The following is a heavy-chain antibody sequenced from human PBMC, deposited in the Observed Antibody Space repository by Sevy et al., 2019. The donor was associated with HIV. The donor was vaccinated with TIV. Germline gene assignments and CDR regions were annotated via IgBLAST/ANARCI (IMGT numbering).Heavy chain of an antibody. CDR3: ARGRSDSGSYYGFKYYYYMDV. J-gene: IGHJ6*03. CDR2: ISAYNGNT. Sequence: ASVKISCKASGYTFTSYGISWVRQAPGQGLEWMGWISAYNGNTNYAQKLQGRVTMTTETSTSTAYMELRSLRSDDTAVYYCARGRSDSGSYYGFKYYYYMDVWGKGTTVTVSS. CDR1: GYTFTSYG. V-gene: IGHV1-18*01. D-gene: IGHD1-26*01.